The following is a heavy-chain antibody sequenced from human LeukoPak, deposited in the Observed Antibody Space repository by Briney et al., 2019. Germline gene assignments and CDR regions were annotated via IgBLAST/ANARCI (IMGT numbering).Heavy chain of an antibody. CDR2: IYTSGNT. J-gene: IGHJ5*02. CDR1: GGSISSGSYY. V-gene: IGHV4-61*02. D-gene: IGHD3-10*01. Sequence: SETLSLTCTVSGGSISSGSYYWSWIRQSAGKGLECIGRIYTSGNTNYNPSLKSRVTISVDTSKNQFSLKLSSVTAADTAVYYCARRITMVRGVKVWFDPWGQGTLVTVSS. CDR3: ARRITMVRGVKVWFDP.